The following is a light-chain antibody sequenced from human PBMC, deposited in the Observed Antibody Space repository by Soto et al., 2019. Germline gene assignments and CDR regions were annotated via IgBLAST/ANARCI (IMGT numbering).Light chain of an antibody. CDR1: SGHSSYA. CDR2: LNSDGSH. J-gene: IGLJ2*01. V-gene: IGLV4-69*01. CDR3: QTWGTGIVV. Sequence: QAVVTQSPCASASLGASVKLTCTLSSGHSSYAIAWHQQQPEKGPRYLMKLNSDGSHSKGDGIPDRFSGSSSGAERYLTISSLQSEDEADYYCQTWGTGIVVFGGGTKVTVL.